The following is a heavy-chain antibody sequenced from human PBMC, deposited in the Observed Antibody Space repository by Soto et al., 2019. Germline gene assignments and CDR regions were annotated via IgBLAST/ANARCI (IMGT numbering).Heavy chain of an antibody. CDR2: IKQDENGK. J-gene: IGHJ4*02. D-gene: IGHD6-13*01. V-gene: IGHV3-7*02. CDR1: GFTFSSRW. Sequence: EVQLVESGGGLVRPGASLRLSCVVSGFTFSSRWMTWVLQGPGKGLEWVANIKQDENGKDYVDSVKGRFTIYRDKANNSLYLQMTSLRAEDTAVSYCATHDGPAADGLVLEFWGQGTLVTVSS. CDR3: ATHDGPAADGLVLEF.